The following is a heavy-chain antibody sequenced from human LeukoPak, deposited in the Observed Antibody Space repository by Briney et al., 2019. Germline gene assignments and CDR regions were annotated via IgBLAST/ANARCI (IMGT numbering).Heavy chain of an antibody. CDR2: INHSGST. D-gene: IGHD3-22*01. Sequence: PSETLSLTCAVYGGSFSGYYWSWIRQPPGKGQEWIGEINHSGSTNYNPSLQSRVTISVVTSKIQFSLKLSSVTAADTAVYYCARGRGYRNYYYYYYMDVWGKGATVTISS. CDR3: ARGRGYRNYYYYYYMDV. CDR1: GGSFSGYY. J-gene: IGHJ6*03. V-gene: IGHV4-34*01.